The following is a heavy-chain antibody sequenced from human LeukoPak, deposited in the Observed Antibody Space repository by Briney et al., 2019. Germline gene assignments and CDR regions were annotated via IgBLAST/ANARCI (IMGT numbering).Heavy chain of an antibody. CDR3: ARDHHAPPSGSYSYY. D-gene: IGHD1-26*01. CDR1: GYTFTDYY. Sequence: GASVKVSCKASGYTFTDYYMHWVQQAPGKGLEWMGRVDPEDGETIYAEKFQGRVTITADTSTDTAYMELSSLRSEDTAVYYCARDHHAPPSGSYSYYWGQGTLVTVSS. J-gene: IGHJ4*02. CDR2: VDPEDGET. V-gene: IGHV1-69-2*01.